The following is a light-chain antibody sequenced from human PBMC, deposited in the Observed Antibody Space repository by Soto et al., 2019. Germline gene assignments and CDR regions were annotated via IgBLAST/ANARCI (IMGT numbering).Light chain of an antibody. CDR3: CSYAGSYTWV. CDR1: SSDVAGYNY. Sequence: QSALTQPRSVSGSPGQSVTISCTGTSSDVAGYNYVSWYQQHPGKAPKLMIYDVTKRPSGVPGRFSGSKSGNTASLTISGLQAEDEADYYCCSYAGSYTWVFGGGTKLTVL. J-gene: IGLJ3*02. CDR2: DVT. V-gene: IGLV2-11*01.